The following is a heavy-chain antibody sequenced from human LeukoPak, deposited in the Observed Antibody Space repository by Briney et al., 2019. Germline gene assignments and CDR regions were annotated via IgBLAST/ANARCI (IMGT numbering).Heavy chain of an antibody. V-gene: IGHV3-21*01. CDR3: ARNKDTAMGDY. J-gene: IGHJ4*02. CDR1: GFTFSTYS. CDR2: ISSSSSYI. Sequence: PGGSLRLSCAASGFTFSTYSVNWVRHAPGKGLEWVSSISSSSSYIYYADSVKGRFTISRDNAKNSLYLQMNSLRAEDTAVYYCARNKDTAMGDYWGQGTLVTVSS. D-gene: IGHD5-18*01.